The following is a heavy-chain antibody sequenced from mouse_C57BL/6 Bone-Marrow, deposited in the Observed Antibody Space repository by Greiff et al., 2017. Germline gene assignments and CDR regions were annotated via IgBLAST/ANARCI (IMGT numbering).Heavy chain of an antibody. J-gene: IGHJ1*03. D-gene: IGHD2-1*01. Sequence: VQLQQSDAELVKPGASVKISCKVSGYTFTDHTIHWMKQRPEQGLEWIGYIYPRDGSTKSNEKFKGKATLTADKSSSTAYMQLNSLTSEDSAVYFCARCGKYGNDDYWYFDVWGTGTTVTVSS. CDR1: GYTFTDHT. CDR2: IYPRDGST. CDR3: ARCGKYGNDDYWYFDV. V-gene: IGHV1-78*01.